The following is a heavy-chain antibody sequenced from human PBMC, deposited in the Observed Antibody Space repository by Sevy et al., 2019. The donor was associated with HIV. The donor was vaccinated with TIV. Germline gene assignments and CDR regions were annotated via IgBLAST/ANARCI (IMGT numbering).Heavy chain of an antibody. Sequence: GGSLRLSCAASGFIFSGSAMSWVRQAPGKGLEWVASISGSGGFKYYADSVKGRFTISRDNFKNTVDLEMKSLRAEDTAVYYCAKDPLNIAARFDYWGQGTLVTVSS. J-gene: IGHJ4*02. V-gene: IGHV3-23*01. CDR3: AKDPLNIAARFDY. CDR1: GFIFSGSA. CDR2: ISGSGGFK. D-gene: IGHD6-6*01.